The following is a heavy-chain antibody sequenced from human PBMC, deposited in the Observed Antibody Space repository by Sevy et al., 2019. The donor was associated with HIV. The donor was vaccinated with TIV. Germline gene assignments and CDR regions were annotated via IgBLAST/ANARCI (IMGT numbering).Heavy chain of an antibody. J-gene: IGHJ6*03. CDR2: ISYDGSNK. CDR3: AKDRAYSSSRYYYYYYMDV. D-gene: IGHD6-13*01. CDR1: GFTFSSYG. Sequence: GGSLRLSCAASGFTFSSYGMHWVRQAPGKGLEWVAVISYDGSNKYYADSVKGRFTISRDNSKNTLYLQMNSLRAEDTTVYYCAKDRAYSSSRYYYYYYMDVWGKGTTVTVSS. V-gene: IGHV3-30*18.